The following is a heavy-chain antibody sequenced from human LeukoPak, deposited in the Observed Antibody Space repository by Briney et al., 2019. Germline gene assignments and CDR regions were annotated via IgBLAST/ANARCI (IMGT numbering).Heavy chain of an antibody. D-gene: IGHD6-6*01. CDR2: ISSSGPTI. J-gene: IGHJ2*01. CDR1: GSTFSDYY. CDR3: TFVRDTSSSVWYFDL. Sequence: GGSLRLSCAASGSTFSDYYMSWIRQAPGKGLEWISYISSSGPTIYYADSVKGRFIISRDNAKNSLYLQVNSLRVEDTAVYYCTFVRDTSSSVWYFDLWGRGTLVTVSS. V-gene: IGHV3-11*01.